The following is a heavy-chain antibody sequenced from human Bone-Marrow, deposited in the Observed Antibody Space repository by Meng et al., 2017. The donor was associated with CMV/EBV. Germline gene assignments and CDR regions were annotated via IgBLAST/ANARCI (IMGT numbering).Heavy chain of an antibody. CDR3: ARGHSIVVVPAAMGPRGAYYYYGMDV. D-gene: IGHD2-2*01. CDR2: INYSGSS. Sequence: SETLSLTCTVSGGSISSYYWSWIRQPPGKGLEWIGYINYSGSSNYNPSLKSRVTITVDTSKNQYSLKLRSVTAADTAVYYCARGHSIVVVPAAMGPRGAYYYYGMDVWGQGTTVTVSS. J-gene: IGHJ6*02. V-gene: IGHV4-59*12. CDR1: GGSISSYY.